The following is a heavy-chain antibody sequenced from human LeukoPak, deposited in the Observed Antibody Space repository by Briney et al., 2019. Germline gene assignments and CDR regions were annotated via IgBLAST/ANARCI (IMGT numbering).Heavy chain of an antibody. J-gene: IGHJ6*03. Sequence: GGSLRLSCSASGFTLSSYSMNWVRQAPGKGVEGVSSISSRSSYIYYADSVKGRFTISRDNAKNSLYLQMNSLRAEDTAVYYCARNSIVVVPAAAYYYYYYMDVWGKGTTVTIAS. CDR2: ISSRSSYI. D-gene: IGHD2-2*01. V-gene: IGHV3-21*01. CDR3: ARNSIVVVPAAAYYYYYYMDV. CDR1: GFTLSSYS.